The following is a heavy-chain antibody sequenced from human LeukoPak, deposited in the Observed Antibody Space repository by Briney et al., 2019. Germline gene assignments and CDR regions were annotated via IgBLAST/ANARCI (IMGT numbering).Heavy chain of an antibody. V-gene: IGHV1-46*01. J-gene: IGHJ4*02. CDR3: ARGDYDYVWGSYRYFDY. D-gene: IGHD3-16*02. CDR1: GYTFTSYY. Sequence: ASVKVSCKASGYTFTSYYMHWVRQAPGQGLERMGIINPSGGSTSYAQKFQGRVTMTRDTSTSTVYMELSSLRSEDTAVYYCARGDYDYVWGSYRYFDYWGQGTLVTVSS. CDR2: INPSGGST.